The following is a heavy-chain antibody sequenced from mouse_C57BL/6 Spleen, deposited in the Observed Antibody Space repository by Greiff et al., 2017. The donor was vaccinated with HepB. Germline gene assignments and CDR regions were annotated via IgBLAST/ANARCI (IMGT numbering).Heavy chain of an antibody. Sequence: EVKLMESGGGLVKPGGSLKLSCAASGFTFSDYGMHWVRQAPEKGLEWVAYISSGSSTIYYADTVKGRFTISRDNAKNTLFLQMTSLRSEDTAMYYCARPYYDYDPWFAYWGQGTLVTVSA. CDR2: ISSGSSTI. CDR3: ARPYYDYDPWFAY. V-gene: IGHV5-17*01. J-gene: IGHJ3*01. CDR1: GFTFSDYG. D-gene: IGHD2-4*01.